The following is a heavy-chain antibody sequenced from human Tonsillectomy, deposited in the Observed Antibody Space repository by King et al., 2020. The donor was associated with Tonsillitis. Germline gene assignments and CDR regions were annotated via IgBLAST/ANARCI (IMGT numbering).Heavy chain of an antibody. CDR3: ARVGEQQLGEYYVDY. CDR1: GDSISSGSYY. CDR2: IYTSGST. J-gene: IGHJ4*02. Sequence: QLQESGPGLVKPSQTLSLTCSVSGDSISSGSYYWSWIRQPAGKGLEWIGRIYTSGSTNYNPSLKSRVTMSVDTSKNQFSLKLSSVTAADTAVYYCARVGEQQLGEYYVDYWGQGTLVTVSS. V-gene: IGHV4-61*02. D-gene: IGHD6-13*01.